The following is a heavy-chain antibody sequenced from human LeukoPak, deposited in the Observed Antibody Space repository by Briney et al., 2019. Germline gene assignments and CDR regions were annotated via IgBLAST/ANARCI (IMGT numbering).Heavy chain of an antibody. D-gene: IGHD3/OR15-3a*01. CDR3: ASCGRTGYYRNWFDP. CDR2: IYYSGST. V-gene: IGHV4-39*01. Sequence: SETLSLTCTVSGGSIGSSSYYWGWIRQPPGKGLEWIGSIYYSGSTYYNPSLKSRVTISVDTSKNQFSLKLSSVTAADTAVYYCASCGRTGYYRNWFDPWGQGTLVTVSS. J-gene: IGHJ5*02. CDR1: GGSIGSSSYY.